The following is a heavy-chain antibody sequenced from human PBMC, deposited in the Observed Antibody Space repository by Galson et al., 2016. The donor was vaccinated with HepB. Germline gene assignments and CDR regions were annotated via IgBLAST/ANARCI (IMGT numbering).Heavy chain of an antibody. CDR1: GYTFTTYG. V-gene: IGHV1-18*01. CDR3: ERDDLNPRYYSNVMDL. CDR2: ISGYNGNT. D-gene: IGHD3-10*01. J-gene: IGHJ6*02. Sequence: SVKVSCKASGYTFTTYGISWVRQAPGQGLEWMGWISGYNGNTHYAQKFQDRVTLTRDTSTGTAYMDLWSLTSDDTAVYYCERDDLNPRYYSNVMDLWGQGTTVTVSS.